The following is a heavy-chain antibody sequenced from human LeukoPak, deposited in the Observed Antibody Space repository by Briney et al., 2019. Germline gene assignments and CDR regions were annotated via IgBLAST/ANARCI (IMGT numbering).Heavy chain of an antibody. D-gene: IGHD6-13*01. J-gene: IGHJ4*02. CDR3: AKDSSSSERPFDY. CDR1: GFTFSSYG. Sequence: GGSLRLSCAASGFTFSSYGMHWVRQAPGKGLEWVAVISYDGSNKYYADSVKGRFTISRDNSKNTLYLQMNSLRAEDTAVYYCAKDSSSSERPFDYWGQGTLVTVSS. V-gene: IGHV3-30*18. CDR2: ISYDGSNK.